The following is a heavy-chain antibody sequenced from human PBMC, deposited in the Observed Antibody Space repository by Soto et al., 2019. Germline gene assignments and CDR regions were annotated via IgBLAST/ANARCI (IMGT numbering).Heavy chain of an antibody. CDR2: ISAHNGNT. CDR3: ARGRYGDY. Sequence: QVHLGQSGAEVKKPGASVKVSCKGSGYTFTTYGITWVRQAPGQGLEWMGWISAHNGNTNYAQKLQGRVTVTRDTSTSTAYMALRSLTSDDTAVYYWARGRYGDYWGQGALVTVSS. CDR1: GYTFTTYG. J-gene: IGHJ4*02. V-gene: IGHV1-18*01. D-gene: IGHD1-1*01.